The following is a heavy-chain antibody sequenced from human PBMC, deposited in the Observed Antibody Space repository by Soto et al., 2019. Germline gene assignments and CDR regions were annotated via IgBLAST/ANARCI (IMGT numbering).Heavy chain of an antibody. D-gene: IGHD3-9*01. CDR1: GYTFISYY. CDR2: INPSGGST. V-gene: IGHV1-46*03. J-gene: IGHJ6*03. Sequence: ASVKVSCKASGYTFISYYMHWVRQAPGQGLEWMGIINPSGGSTSYAQKFQGRVTMTRDTSTSTVYMELSSLRSEDTAVYYCARGFNDILTGYPYYYYYYMDVWGKGTTVTVSS. CDR3: ARGFNDILTGYPYYYYYYMDV.